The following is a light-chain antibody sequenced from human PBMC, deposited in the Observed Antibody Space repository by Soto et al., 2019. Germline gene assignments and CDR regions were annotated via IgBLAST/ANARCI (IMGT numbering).Light chain of an antibody. J-gene: IGLJ1*01. CDR2: DVS. CDR1: SSDVGGYNY. Sequence: QSALTQPRSVSGSPGQSVTISCTGTSSDVGGYNYVSWYQQHPGKAPKVMIYDVSKRPSGVPDRFSGSKSVNTASLTISGLQAEDEADYYCCSYAGTYTLVFGPGTQLTVL. CDR3: CSYAGTYTLV. V-gene: IGLV2-11*01.